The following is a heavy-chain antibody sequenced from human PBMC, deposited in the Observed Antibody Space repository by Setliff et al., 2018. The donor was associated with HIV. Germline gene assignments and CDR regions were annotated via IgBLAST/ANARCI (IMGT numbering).Heavy chain of an antibody. D-gene: IGHD3-9*01. Sequence: ASVKVSCKTSGYTFTSYGMNWIRQAPGQGLEWMGWTYLGATNYAQRFRDRFTVTTDTSTSTAYMELSSLRSEDTAVYFCARGMNAVRYFDWLDAFDIWGQGTMVTVSS. CDR3: ARGMNAVRYFDWLDAFDI. J-gene: IGHJ3*02. CDR2: TYLGAT. V-gene: IGHV1-18*04. CDR1: GYTFTSYG.